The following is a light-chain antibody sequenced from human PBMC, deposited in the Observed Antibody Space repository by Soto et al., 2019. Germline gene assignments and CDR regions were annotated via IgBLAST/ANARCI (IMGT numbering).Light chain of an antibody. J-gene: IGLJ2*01. CDR2: EGA. CDR1: SGDVGRYDL. V-gene: IGLV2-23*01. CDR3: CLYASSAVL. Sequence: QSALTQPASVSGSPGQSITISCTGTSGDVGRYDLVSWYQQHPGRAPKLMVYEGAKRPSGVSNRFSGSRSGITASLTISGLQAEDEADYYCCLYASSAVLFGGGTPLTVL.